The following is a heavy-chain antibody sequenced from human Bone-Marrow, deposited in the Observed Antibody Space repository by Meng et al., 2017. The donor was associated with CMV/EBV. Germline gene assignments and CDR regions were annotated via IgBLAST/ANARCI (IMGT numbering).Heavy chain of an antibody. CDR1: GYTFTGYY. CDR3: ARDFTMVRGVIMLWYYYYGMDV. J-gene: IGHJ6*02. Sequence: ASVKVSCKASGYTFTGYYMHWVRQAPGQGLEWMGWINPNSGGTNYAQKFQGRVTMTRDTSISTAYMELSRLRSDDTAVYYCARDFTMVRGVIMLWYYYYGMDVWGQGTTVTVSS. D-gene: IGHD3-10*01. CDR2: INPNSGGT. V-gene: IGHV1-2*02.